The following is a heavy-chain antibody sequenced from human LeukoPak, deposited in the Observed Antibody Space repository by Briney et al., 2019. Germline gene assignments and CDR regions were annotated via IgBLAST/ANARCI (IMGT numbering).Heavy chain of an antibody. CDR3: ARDRAGKQAWVEFDP. V-gene: IGHV3-66*02. CDR1: GFSVSHNY. Sequence: GGSLRLSCAASGFSVSHNYMSWVRHAPGRGLEWVSLIYTDGTTHYADAVTGRFTIYRDNYKNAVYLQMTSLRTEDTAVYYCARDRAGKQAWVEFDPWGQGTQVTVSS. D-gene: IGHD3-10*01. CDR2: IYTDGTT. J-gene: IGHJ5*02.